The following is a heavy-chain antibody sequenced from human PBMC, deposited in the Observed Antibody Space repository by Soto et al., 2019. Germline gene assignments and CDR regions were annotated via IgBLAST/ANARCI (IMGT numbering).Heavy chain of an antibody. CDR2: IYSSGST. Sequence: SETLSLTCTVSGGSITSGDYHWTWIRHPPGKGLEWIGFIYSSGSTSYNPSLKSRLTISVDTSKNRFSLKLSSVTAADTAVYYGASDSWGYCSATTCYPSGYYYYGMDVWGIRTTVTVSS. CDR1: GGSITSGDYH. J-gene: IGHJ6*04. CDR3: ASDSWGYCSATTCYPSGYYYYGMDV. V-gene: IGHV4-30-4*01. D-gene: IGHD2-2*01.